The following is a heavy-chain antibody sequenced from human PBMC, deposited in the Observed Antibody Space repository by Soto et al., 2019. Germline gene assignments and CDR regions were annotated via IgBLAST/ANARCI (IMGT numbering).Heavy chain of an antibody. D-gene: IGHD3-9*01. CDR3: TTEGGYIDASLFHH. Sequence: PGGSLRLSCVASGFIFSNAWMTWVRQPPGKGLEWVGRIKSKTDGGTTDYAAPVKGRFTISRDDSKSTLYLQMNSLKIEDTAVYYSTTEGGYIDASLFHHWGRGTPVTVSS. V-gene: IGHV3-15*01. J-gene: IGHJ4*01. CDR2: IKSKTDGGTT. CDR1: GFIFSNAW.